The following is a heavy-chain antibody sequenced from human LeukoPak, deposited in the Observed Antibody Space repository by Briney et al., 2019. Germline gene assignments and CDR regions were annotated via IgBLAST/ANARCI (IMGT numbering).Heavy chain of an antibody. J-gene: IGHJ6*03. Sequence: GGSLRLSCAVSGFTFSSYSMNWVRQAPGKGLEWVAFIRYDGSNKYYADSVKGRFTISRDNSKNTLYLQMNSLRAEDTAVYYCAKSEDTHYYYMDVWGKGTTVTVSS. CDR3: AKSEDTHYYYMDV. CDR1: GFTFSSYS. D-gene: IGHD2-15*01. CDR2: IRYDGSNK. V-gene: IGHV3-30*02.